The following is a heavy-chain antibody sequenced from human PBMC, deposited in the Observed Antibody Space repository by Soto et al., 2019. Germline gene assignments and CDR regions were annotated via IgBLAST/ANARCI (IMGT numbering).Heavy chain of an antibody. Sequence: PSETLSLTCNVTGDSIKTHYWSWIRQPPGKGLEWIGYIYYSGSTLYNPSLKRRVTISVDTATNQFSLRLNSLTAADTAVYYCASGWMAAFDTWGQGTLVTVSS. CDR1: GDSIKTHY. J-gene: IGHJ5*02. CDR2: IYYSGST. CDR3: ASGWMAAFDT. V-gene: IGHV4-59*11. D-gene: IGHD2-2*03.